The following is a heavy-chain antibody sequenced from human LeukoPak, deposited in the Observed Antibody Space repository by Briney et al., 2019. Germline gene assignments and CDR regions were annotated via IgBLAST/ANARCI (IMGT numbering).Heavy chain of an antibody. CDR1: GFTFDDYA. D-gene: IGHD3-22*01. CDR3: AKDNYYDSSGYYEFDY. CDR2: ISWDGGST. V-gene: IGHV3-43D*03. Sequence: GGSLRLSCAASGFTFDDYAMHWVRQAPGKGLEWVSLISWDGGSTYYADSVKGRFTISRDNSKNSLYLQMNSLRAEDTALYYCAKDNYYDSSGYYEFDYWGQGTLVTVSS. J-gene: IGHJ4*02.